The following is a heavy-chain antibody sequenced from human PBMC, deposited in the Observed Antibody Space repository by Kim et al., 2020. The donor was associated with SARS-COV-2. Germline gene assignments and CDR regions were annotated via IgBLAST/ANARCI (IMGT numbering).Heavy chain of an antibody. Sequence: VKGRLTIARDNTKNALYLQMTSLRAEDTAVYYCASRAKGDYGDYAYYFDYWGQGTLVTVSS. CDR3: ASRAKGDYGDYAYYFDY. D-gene: IGHD4-17*01. J-gene: IGHJ4*02. V-gene: IGHV3-23*01.